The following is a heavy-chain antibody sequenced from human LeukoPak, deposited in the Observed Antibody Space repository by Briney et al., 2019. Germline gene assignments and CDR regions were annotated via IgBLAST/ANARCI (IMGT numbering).Heavy chain of an antibody. J-gene: IGHJ4*02. D-gene: IGHD6-19*01. CDR1: GFTFSSYG. CDR2: IRYDGSNK. CDR3: AKADTLSIAVAD. V-gene: IGHV3-30*02. Sequence: PGGSLRLSCAASGFTFSSYGMHWVRQAPGKGLEWVAFIRYDGSNKYYADSVKGRFTISRDNSKNTLCLQMNSLRAEDTAVYYCAKADTLSIAVADWGQGTLVTVPS.